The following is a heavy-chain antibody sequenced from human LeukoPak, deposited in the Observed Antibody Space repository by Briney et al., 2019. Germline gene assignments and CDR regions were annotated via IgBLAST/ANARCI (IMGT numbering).Heavy chain of an antibody. CDR3: ARSGYSYGADALDI. J-gene: IGHJ3*02. CDR1: GGSISSYY. Sequence: SSETLSLTCTVSGGSISSYYWSWIRQPPGKGLEWIGYIYYSGSTNYNPSLKSRVTISVDTSKNQFSLKLSSVTAADTAVYYCARSGYSYGADALDIWGQGTMVTVSS. V-gene: IGHV4-59*01. D-gene: IGHD5-18*01. CDR2: IYYSGST.